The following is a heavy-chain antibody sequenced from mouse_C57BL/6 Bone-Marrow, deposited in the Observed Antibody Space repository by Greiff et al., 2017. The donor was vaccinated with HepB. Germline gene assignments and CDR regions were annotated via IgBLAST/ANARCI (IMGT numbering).Heavy chain of an antibody. CDR2: IWRGGST. CDR1: GFSLTSYG. Sequence: LQESGPGLVQPSQSLSITCTVSGFSLTSYGVHWVRQSPGKGLEWLGVIWRGGSTDYNAAFMSRLSITKDNSKSQVFFKMNSLQADDTAIYYCAKCDYGSSYYWYFDVWGTGTTVTVSS. V-gene: IGHV2-5*01. D-gene: IGHD1-1*01. J-gene: IGHJ1*03. CDR3: AKCDYGSSYYWYFDV.